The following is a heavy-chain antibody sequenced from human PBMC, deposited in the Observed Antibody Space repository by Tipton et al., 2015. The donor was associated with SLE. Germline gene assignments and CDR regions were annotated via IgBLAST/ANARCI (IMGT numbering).Heavy chain of an antibody. CDR1: GFTFSSYG. D-gene: IGHD4-17*01. CDR3: ATSPDYGSHFDY. J-gene: IGHJ4*02. Sequence: SLRLSCAASGFTFSSYGMHWVRQAPGKGLEWVAVISYDGSNKYYADSVKGRFTISRDNTKNSLYLQMNSLRADDTAVYFCATSPDYGSHFDYWGQGTLVTVSS. V-gene: IGHV3-30*03. CDR2: ISYDGSNK.